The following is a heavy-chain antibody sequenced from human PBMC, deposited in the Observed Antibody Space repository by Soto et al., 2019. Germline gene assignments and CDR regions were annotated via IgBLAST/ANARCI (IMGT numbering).Heavy chain of an antibody. D-gene: IGHD6-6*01. V-gene: IGHV3-30*18. CDR2: VSYDGQNK. CDR3: AKAGSSSRTYYYYAMDV. CDR1: EFTFSSYC. J-gene: IGHJ6*02. Sequence: AGGSLRLSCAASEFTFSSYCMHWVRQAPGLGLEWVAVVSYDGQNKHYADSVKGRFTISRDNSKNTLYLQMNSLRPEDTAVYYCAKAGSSSRTYYYYAMDVWGQGTTVTVS.